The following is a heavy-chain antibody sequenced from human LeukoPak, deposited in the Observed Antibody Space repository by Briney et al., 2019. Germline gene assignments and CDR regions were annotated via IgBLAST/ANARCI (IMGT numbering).Heavy chain of an antibody. J-gene: IGHJ4*02. D-gene: IGHD4-17*01. CDR2: INPNSGGT. Sequence: ASVKVSCKASGYTFTGYYMHWVRQAPGQGPEWMGWINPNSGGTNYAQKFQGRVTMTRDTSISTAYMELSRLRSDDTAVYYCARASLNYGDYYFDYWGQGTLVTVSS. CDR1: GYTFTGYY. CDR3: ARASLNYGDYYFDY. V-gene: IGHV1-2*02.